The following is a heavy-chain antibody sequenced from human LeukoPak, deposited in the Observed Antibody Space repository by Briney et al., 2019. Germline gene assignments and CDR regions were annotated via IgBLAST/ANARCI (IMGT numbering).Heavy chain of an antibody. D-gene: IGHD1-1*01. Sequence: GRSLRLSCAASGFTFEHYGMHWVRQVPGKGLEWVSYITWNSAYKGYADSVRGRFAISRDNAKKSLHLQMNSLTGDDTAFYYCAKAGDSGGNEFDFWGQGTLVTVSS. CDR2: ITWNSAYK. J-gene: IGHJ5*01. CDR3: AKAGDSGGNEFDF. CDR1: GFTFEHYG. V-gene: IGHV3-9*01.